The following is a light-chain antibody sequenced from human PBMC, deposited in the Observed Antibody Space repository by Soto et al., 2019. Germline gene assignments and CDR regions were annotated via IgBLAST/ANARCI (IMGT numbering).Light chain of an antibody. CDR1: SSDIGNYNA. CDR2: EVT. V-gene: IGLV2-14*01. J-gene: IGLJ1*01. Sequence: QSALTQPASVSGSPGQSITIPCTGTSSDIGNYNAVSWYQQHPGKAPKLIIYEVTNRPSGVSDRFSGSKSGNTASLTISGLQAEDEADYYCGSWTTYSPYVFATGTKVTVL. CDR3: GSWTTYSPYV.